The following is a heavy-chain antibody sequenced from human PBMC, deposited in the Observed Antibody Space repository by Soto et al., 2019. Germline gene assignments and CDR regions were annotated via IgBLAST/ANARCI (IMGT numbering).Heavy chain of an antibody. Sequence: ASVQVSCKASGYTFRDYDINWVRQATGQGLEWMGWMNPQSGKTGYAQKFQGRVTMTRNTSTNTAYMELSSLGSEDTAVYYCARRIVPAAAGVGMDVWGQGTTVTVSS. V-gene: IGHV1-8*01. J-gene: IGHJ6*02. D-gene: IGHD2-2*01. CDR3: ARRIVPAAAGVGMDV. CDR1: GYTFRDYD. CDR2: MNPQSGKT.